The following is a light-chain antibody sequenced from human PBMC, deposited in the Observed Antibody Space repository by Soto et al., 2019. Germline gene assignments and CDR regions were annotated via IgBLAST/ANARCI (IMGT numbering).Light chain of an antibody. CDR1: SSDIGGYNY. Sequence: QSALTQPASVSGSPGQSITISCTGTSSDIGGYNYVSWYQQLPGKVPKLIIYDVSNRPSGVSDRFSGSKSGNAASLTISGLQAEDETNYYCSSYTRTSTLHVFGTGPKLTVL. CDR3: SSYTRTSTLHV. CDR2: DVS. J-gene: IGLJ1*01. V-gene: IGLV2-14*03.